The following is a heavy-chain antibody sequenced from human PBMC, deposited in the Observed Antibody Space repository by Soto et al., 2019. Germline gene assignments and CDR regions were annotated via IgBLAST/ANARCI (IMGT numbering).Heavy chain of an antibody. CDR3: GGSSGYYYVIDY. CDR1: GGSVGGGDNY. Sequence: SETLSLTCTVSGGSVGGGDNYWSWIRQPPGKGLEWIGYIYDSASTYYNPSLQSRVAISVDTSKNQFSLKLSSVTAADTAVYYCGGSSGYYYVIDYWGQGTLVTVSS. CDR2: IYDSAST. J-gene: IGHJ4*02. V-gene: IGHV4-30-4*01. D-gene: IGHD3-22*01.